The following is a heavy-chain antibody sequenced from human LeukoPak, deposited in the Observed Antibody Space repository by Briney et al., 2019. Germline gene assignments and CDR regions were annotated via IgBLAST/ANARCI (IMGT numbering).Heavy chain of an antibody. D-gene: IGHD3-22*01. V-gene: IGHV3-21*01. CDR2: ISSSSSYI. CDR3: ARDHYYDSSGYHGEFDY. Sequence: GGSLRLSCAASGFTFSRYSMNWVRQAPGKGLEWVSSISSSSSYIYYADSVKGRFTISRDNAKNSLYLQMNSLRAEDTAVYYCARDHYYDSSGYHGEFDYWGQGTLVTVSS. J-gene: IGHJ4*02. CDR1: GFTFSRYS.